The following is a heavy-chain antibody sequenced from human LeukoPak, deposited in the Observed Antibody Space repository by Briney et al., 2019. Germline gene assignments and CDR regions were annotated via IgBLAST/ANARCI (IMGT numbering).Heavy chain of an antibody. D-gene: IGHD3-3*01. J-gene: IGHJ6*03. CDR3: ARRITVFGVAVTYYMDV. CDR1: GFTFDSYN. V-gene: IGHV3-48*01. CDR2: FSSSGNTI. Sequence: GGSLRLSCAASGFTFDSYNMNWVRQAPGKGLELVSHFSSSGNTIYYIDSVKGRFTISRDYAKRSLYLQMNNLRADDTAVYYCARRITVFGVAVTYYMDVWGKGTTVTVSS.